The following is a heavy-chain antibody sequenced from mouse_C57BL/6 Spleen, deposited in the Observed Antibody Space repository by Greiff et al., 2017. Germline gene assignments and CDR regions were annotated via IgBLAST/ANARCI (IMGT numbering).Heavy chain of an antibody. Sequence: EVKLVESGGGLVKPGGSLKLSCAASGFTFSDYGMHWVRQAPEKGLEWVAYISSGSSTIYYADTVKGRFTISRDNAKNTLFLQMTNLRSEDTAMYYCARNHRYGSSRPYAMDYWGQGTSVTVSS. J-gene: IGHJ4*01. CDR3: ARNHRYGSSRPYAMDY. CDR2: ISSGSSTI. CDR1: GFTFSDYG. D-gene: IGHD1-1*01. V-gene: IGHV5-17*01.